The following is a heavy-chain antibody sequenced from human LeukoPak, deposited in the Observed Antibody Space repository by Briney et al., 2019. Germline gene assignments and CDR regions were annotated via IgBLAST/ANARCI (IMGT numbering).Heavy chain of an antibody. J-gene: IGHJ4*02. CDR1: GLTFSNYR. Sequence: GGSLRLSCAASGLTFSNYRMNWVRQAPGKGLEWVSSISSSSSYIYYADSVKGRFTISRDNAKNSLYLQMNSLRAEDTAVYYCARGYSSSWCGPNDWGQGTLVTVSS. CDR2: ISSSSSYI. V-gene: IGHV3-21*01. D-gene: IGHD6-13*01. CDR3: ARGYSSSWCGPND.